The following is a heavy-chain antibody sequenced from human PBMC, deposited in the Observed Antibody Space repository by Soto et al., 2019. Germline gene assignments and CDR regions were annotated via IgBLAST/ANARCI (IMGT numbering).Heavy chain of an antibody. D-gene: IGHD2-2*01. J-gene: IGHJ3*02. Sequence: GESLKISCAASGFTFSSYSMNWVRQAPGKGLEWVSSISSSSSYIYYADSVKGRFTISRDNAKNSRYLQMTSLRAEETAVHYCARESLTGCSSTSCYAGGDAFDIWGQGTMVTVSS. CDR1: GFTFSSYS. CDR3: ARESLTGCSSTSCYAGGDAFDI. V-gene: IGHV3-21*01. CDR2: ISSSSSYI.